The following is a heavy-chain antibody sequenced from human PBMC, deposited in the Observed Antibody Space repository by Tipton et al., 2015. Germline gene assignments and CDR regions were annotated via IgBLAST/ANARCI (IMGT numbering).Heavy chain of an antibody. CDR3: ARGHYVSRMDV. CDR2: IYYSGST. Sequence: TLSLTCTVSGGSISSSSYYWSWIRQPPGKGLEWIGYIYYSGSTNYNPSLKSRVTISVDTSKNQFSLKLSPVTAADTAVYYCARGHYVSRMDVWGQGTTVTVSS. J-gene: IGHJ6*02. V-gene: IGHV4-61*01. D-gene: IGHD3-10*01. CDR1: GGSISSSSYY.